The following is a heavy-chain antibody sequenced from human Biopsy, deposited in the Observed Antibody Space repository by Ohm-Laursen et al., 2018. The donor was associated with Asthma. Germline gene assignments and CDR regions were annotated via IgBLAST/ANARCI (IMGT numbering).Heavy chain of an antibody. CDR3: ARGPNYHGSGRAPIGMDV. CDR2: MYYTGSD. Sequence: SQTLSLTCPVSGGSVSTGSYYWSWIRQPPGKGLEWLGYMYYTGSDNYNPSLKSRVTISVDTSKNQFSLRLNSVTAADTAVYYCARGPNYHGSGRAPIGMDVWGQGTTVTVSS. CDR1: GGSVSTGSYY. V-gene: IGHV4-61*01. D-gene: IGHD3-10*01. J-gene: IGHJ6*02.